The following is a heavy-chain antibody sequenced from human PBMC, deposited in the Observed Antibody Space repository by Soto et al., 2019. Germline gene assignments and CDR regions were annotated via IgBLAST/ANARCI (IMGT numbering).Heavy chain of an antibody. V-gene: IGHV3-23*01. Sequence: GGSLRLSCAASGFTFSKFAMTWARQAPGKGLEWVSAISSTGAGTYYVDSVKGRFTVSRDNAKNTLYLQMHSLRAEDTAVYYCAKDRVPKDSSGYYSILTDSWGQGTVVTVSS. J-gene: IGHJ4*02. CDR3: AKDRVPKDSSGYYSILTDS. CDR2: ISSTGAGT. CDR1: GFTFSKFA. D-gene: IGHD3-22*01.